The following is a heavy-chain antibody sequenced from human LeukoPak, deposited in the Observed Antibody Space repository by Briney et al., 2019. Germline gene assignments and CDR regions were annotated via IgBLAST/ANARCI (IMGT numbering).Heavy chain of an antibody. CDR2: VWSDGSKI. Sequence: GSLRLSCAASGFTFSSFGMHWVRQTPGKGLDWVAVVWSDGSKIYYADAVKGRFTISRDNSKDTLYLQMNSLRAEDTAVYYCAKELLVGTAFDIWGQGTLVTVSS. D-gene: IGHD7-27*01. CDR1: GFTFSSFG. CDR3: AKELLVGTAFDI. V-gene: IGHV3-33*06. J-gene: IGHJ3*02.